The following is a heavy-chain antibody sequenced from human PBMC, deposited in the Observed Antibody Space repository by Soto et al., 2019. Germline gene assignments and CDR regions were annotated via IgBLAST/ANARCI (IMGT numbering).Heavy chain of an antibody. CDR3: AKDRDGYNYNGFDP. J-gene: IGHJ5*02. Sequence: PGESLTLSCAASGFTFSSYGMHWVRQAPGKGLEWVAVISYDGSNKYYADSVKGRFTISRDNSKNTLYQQMNSLRAEDTAVYYCAKDRDGYNYNGFDPWGQGTLVTVSS. V-gene: IGHV3-30*18. CDR2: ISYDGSNK. D-gene: IGHD5-12*01. CDR1: GFTFSSYG.